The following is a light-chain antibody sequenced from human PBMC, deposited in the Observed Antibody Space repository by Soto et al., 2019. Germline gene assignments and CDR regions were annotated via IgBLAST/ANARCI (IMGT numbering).Light chain of an antibody. Sequence: DIQMTQPPSTLSASVGDRVTITCRASQSVSRWLAWYQQKPGKAPKLLIYKASTLESGVPSRFSGSGSGTEFTLDISSLQPDESATYYCQQYNDNWTFGQGTKVEIK. CDR1: QSVSRW. V-gene: IGKV1-5*03. CDR2: KAS. J-gene: IGKJ1*01. CDR3: QQYNDNWT.